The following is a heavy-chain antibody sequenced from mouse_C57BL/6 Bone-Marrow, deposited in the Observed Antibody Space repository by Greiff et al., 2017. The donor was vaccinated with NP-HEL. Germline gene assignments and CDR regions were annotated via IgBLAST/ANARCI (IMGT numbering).Heavy chain of an antibody. J-gene: IGHJ4*01. CDR3: ATMGSTTVVAPYYAMDY. CDR1: GYTFTSYW. CDR2: IDPSDSET. D-gene: IGHD1-1*01. V-gene: IGHV1-52*01. Sequence: QVQLQQPGAELVRPGSSVKLSCKASGYTFTSYWMHWVKQRPIQGLEWIGNIDPSDSETHYNQKFKDKATLTVDKSSSTADMQLSSLTSEDSAVYYCATMGSTTVVAPYYAMDYWGQGTSVTVSS.